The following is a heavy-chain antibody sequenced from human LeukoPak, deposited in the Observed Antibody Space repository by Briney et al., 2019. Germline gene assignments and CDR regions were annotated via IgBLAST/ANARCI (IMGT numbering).Heavy chain of an antibody. J-gene: IGHJ3*02. V-gene: IGHV4-30-2*01. Sequence: PSQTLSLTCTVSGGSISSGGYYWSWIRQPPGTGLEWIGYIYHSGSTYYNPSLKSRITISVDRSKNQFSLKLSSVTAADTAVYYCARYCSSTSCYTDAFDIWGQGTMVTVSS. CDR3: ARYCSSTSCYTDAFDI. CDR1: GGSISSGGYY. D-gene: IGHD2-2*01. CDR2: IYHSGST.